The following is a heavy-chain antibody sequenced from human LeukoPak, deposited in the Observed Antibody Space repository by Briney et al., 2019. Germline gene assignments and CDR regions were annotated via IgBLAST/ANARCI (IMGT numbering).Heavy chain of an antibody. Sequence: SETLSLTCSVSGGFNTHYYWSWIRQPPGKGLEWIGYIYYSGSTNYNPSLKSRVTISVDTSKNQFSLKLSSVTAADTAVYYCARLGYCSGGSCNYYYYGMDVWGQGTTVTVSS. CDR3: ARLGYCSGGSCNYYYYGMDV. J-gene: IGHJ6*02. CDR1: GGFNTHYY. CDR2: IYYSGST. D-gene: IGHD2-15*01. V-gene: IGHV4-59*08.